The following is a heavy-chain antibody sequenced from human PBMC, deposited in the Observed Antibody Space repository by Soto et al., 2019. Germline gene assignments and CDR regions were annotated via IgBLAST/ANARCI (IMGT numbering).Heavy chain of an antibody. J-gene: IGHJ4*02. CDR1: GYSFTSYW. V-gene: IGHV5-51*01. CDR2: IYPGDSDT. D-gene: IGHD3-3*01. Sequence: LKISCKGSGYSFTSYWIGWVRQMPGKGLEWMGIIYPGDSDTRYSPSFQGQVTISADESISTAYLQWSSLKASDTAMYYCARTRNVLRFLEWLFDFDYWGQGTLVTVSS. CDR3: ARTRNVLRFLEWLFDFDY.